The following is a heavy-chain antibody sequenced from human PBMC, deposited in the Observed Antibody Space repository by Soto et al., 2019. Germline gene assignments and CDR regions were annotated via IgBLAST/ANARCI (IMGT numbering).Heavy chain of an antibody. J-gene: IGHJ3*02. D-gene: IGHD1-20*01. Sequence: GASVKVSCKASGFTFTSSAVQWVRQARGQRLEWIGWIVVGGGNTNYAQKFQERVTITRDMSTSTAYMELSSLRSEDTAVYYCAAVVTGTGGLGAFDIWGQGTMVTVSS. V-gene: IGHV1-58*01. CDR1: GFTFTSSA. CDR3: AAVVTGTGGLGAFDI. CDR2: IVVGGGNT.